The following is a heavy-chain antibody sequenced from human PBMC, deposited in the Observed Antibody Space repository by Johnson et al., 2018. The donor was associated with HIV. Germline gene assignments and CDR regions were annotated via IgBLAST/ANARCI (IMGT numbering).Heavy chain of an antibody. J-gene: IGHJ3*02. CDR1: GFSFDDYA. D-gene: IGHD1-26*01. V-gene: IGHV3-9*01. CDR3: ARGGGSLPDAFDI. Sequence: VQLVESGGGLVQPGRSLRLSCAASGFSFDDYAMHWVRQAPGKGLEWVSGISWNSGTIVYADSVKGRFTISRDNSKNTLYLQMNSLRAEDTAVYYCARGGGSLPDAFDIWGQGTMVTVSS. CDR2: ISWNSGTI.